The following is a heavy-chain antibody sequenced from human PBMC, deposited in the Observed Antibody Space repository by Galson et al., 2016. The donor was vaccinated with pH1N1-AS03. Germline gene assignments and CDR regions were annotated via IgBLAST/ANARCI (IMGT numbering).Heavy chain of an antibody. CDR3: AKDRNDYRLHYFSGSGV. J-gene: IGHJ6*02. D-gene: IGHD1-1*01. CDR2: TSSSGGST. Sequence: SLRLSCATSGFTFTDFAVSWVRQAPGRGLEWVSATSSSGGSTYYAESVKGRFTISRDHSKNTVDLQMNSLRAEDTAVYYCAKDRNDYRLHYFSGSGVWGQGTTVISSS. CDR1: GFTFTDFA. V-gene: IGHV3-23*01.